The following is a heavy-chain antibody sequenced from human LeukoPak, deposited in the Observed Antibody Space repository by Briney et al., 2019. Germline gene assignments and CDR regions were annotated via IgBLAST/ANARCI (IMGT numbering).Heavy chain of an antibody. D-gene: IGHD3-16*01. V-gene: IGHV3-23*01. CDR3: AKERAAYTNPYYFDS. CDR2: ISGSGANT. CDR1: GFTFSTYA. J-gene: IGHJ4*02. Sequence: GGSLRLSCAASGFTFSTYAMSWVRQAPGKGLEWVSTISGSGANTYYADSVRGRFTISRDNSKNTLYLHMNSLRAEDTAVYYCAKERAAYTNPYYFDSWGQGTLVTVSS.